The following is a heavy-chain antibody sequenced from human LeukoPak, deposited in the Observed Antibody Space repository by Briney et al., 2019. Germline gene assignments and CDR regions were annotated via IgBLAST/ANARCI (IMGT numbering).Heavy chain of an antibody. CDR1: GFTVSSNY. CDR2: IRSKANSYAT. D-gene: IGHD1-1*01. CDR3: TRLTWNDVDY. V-gene: IGHV3-73*01. J-gene: IGHJ4*02. Sequence: GGSLRLSCAASGFTVSSNYMSWARQAPGKGLEWVGRIRSKANSYATAYAASVKGRFTISRDDSKNTAYLQMNSLKTEDTAVYYCTRLTWNDVDYWGQGTLVTVSP.